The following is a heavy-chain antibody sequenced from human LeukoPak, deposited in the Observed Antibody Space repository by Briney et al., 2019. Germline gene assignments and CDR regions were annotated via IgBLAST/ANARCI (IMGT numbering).Heavy chain of an antibody. CDR1: GFTFSSYA. D-gene: IGHD3-10*01. Sequence: GGSLRLSCAASGFTFSSYAMTWVRRAPGKGLEWVSTISGSGGNAYYADSVKGRFTISRDNSKNTLYLQMNGLRGEDTAVYYCAAGGRVWGQGTTVTVSS. V-gene: IGHV3-23*01. J-gene: IGHJ6*02. CDR2: ISGSGGNA. CDR3: AAGGRV.